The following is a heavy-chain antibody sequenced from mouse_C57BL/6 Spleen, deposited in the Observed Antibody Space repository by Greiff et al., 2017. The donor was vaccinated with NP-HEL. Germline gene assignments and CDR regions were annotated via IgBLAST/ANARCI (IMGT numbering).Heavy chain of an antibody. CDR1: GYTFTSYW. CDR2: IDPSDSET. J-gene: IGHJ3*01. V-gene: IGHV1-52*01. CDR3: ARAPVDYALFAY. Sequence: QVQLQQPGAELVRPGSSVKLSCKASGYTFTSYWMHWVKQRPIQGLEWIGNIDPSDSETHYNQKFKDKATLTVDKSSSTAYMQLSSLTSEGSAVYYCARAPVDYALFAYRGQGSLVTASA. D-gene: IGHD2-4*01.